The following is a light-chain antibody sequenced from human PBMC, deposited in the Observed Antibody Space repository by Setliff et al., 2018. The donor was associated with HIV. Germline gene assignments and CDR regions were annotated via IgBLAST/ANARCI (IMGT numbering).Light chain of an antibody. CDR3: SSYTGRSTFV. CDR1: SSDVGNYNY. Sequence: QSVLTQPASVSGSPVQSITISCTGISSDVGNYNYVSWYQEHPGKAPKLMIYDVSKRPSGVSNRFSGSKSGNTASLTISGLQAEDEADYHCSSYTGRSTFVFGNGTKVTVL. CDR2: DVS. J-gene: IGLJ1*01. V-gene: IGLV2-14*01.